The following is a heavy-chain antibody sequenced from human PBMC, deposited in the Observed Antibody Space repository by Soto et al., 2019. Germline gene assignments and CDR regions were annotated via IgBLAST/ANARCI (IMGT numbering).Heavy chain of an antibody. D-gene: IGHD3-22*01. CDR3: ARTLTYYYDSSGYYRPNYFDY. J-gene: IGHJ4*02. CDR2: ISGSGGST. Sequence: PGGSLRLSCAASGFTFSSYAMSWVRQAPGKGLEWVSAISGSGGSTYYADSVKGRFTISRDNSKNTLYLQMNSLRAEDTAVYYCARTLTYYYDSSGYYRPNYFDYWGQGTLVTSPQ. V-gene: IGHV3-23*01. CDR1: GFTFSSYA.